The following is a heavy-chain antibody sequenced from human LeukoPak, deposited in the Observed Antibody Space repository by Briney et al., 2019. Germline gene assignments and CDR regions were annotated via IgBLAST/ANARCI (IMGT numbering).Heavy chain of an antibody. V-gene: IGHV4-61*02. CDR2: VYTSGST. D-gene: IGHD4-11*01. CDR3: ARERTTIVSGNTIGAY. J-gene: IGHJ4*02. CDR1: GGSISSGSDD. Sequence: SQTLSLTCTVAGGSISSGSDDWSWIRQPAGKGLEWIGRVYTSGSTNYTPSLKSRVGISVDTSKNHFTLKLSSVTAADTAVYYCARERTTIVSGNTIGAYWGQGTLVTVSS.